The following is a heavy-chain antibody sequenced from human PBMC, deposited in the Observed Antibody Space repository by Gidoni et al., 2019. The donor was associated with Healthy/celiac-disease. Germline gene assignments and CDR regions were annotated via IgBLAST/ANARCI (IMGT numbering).Heavy chain of an antibody. CDR3: AKDRAGITIFGVVITDYYYYGMDV. J-gene: IGHJ6*02. Sequence: QVQLVESGGGVVQPGRSLRLSCAASGFTFRSYGLHWVRQAPGKGLEGVAVISYDGSNKYYADSVKGRFTISRDNSKNTLYLQMNSLRAEDTAVYYCAKDRAGITIFGVVITDYYYYGMDVWGQGTTVTVSS. CDR2: ISYDGSNK. CDR1: GFTFRSYG. V-gene: IGHV3-30*18. D-gene: IGHD3-3*01.